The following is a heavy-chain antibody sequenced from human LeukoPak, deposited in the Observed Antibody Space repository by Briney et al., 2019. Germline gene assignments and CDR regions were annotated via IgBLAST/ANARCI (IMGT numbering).Heavy chain of an antibody. CDR3: ARGIEVGSGYMDV. CDR1: GFTVSSNY. Sequence: GGALTHSCAASGFTVSSNYMNGLRQARAKGVDGVSVTYSGGRTYYAASVKGRLTISRDNSKNTLYIQMNSLRAEDTAVYYCARGIEVGSGYMDVWGKGTTVTISS. CDR2: TYSGGRT. V-gene: IGHV3-66*01. J-gene: IGHJ6*03. D-gene: IGHD3-22*01.